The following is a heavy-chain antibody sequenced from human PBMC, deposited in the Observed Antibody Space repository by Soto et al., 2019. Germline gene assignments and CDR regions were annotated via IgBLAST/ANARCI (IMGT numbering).Heavy chain of an antibody. CDR1: GFTFSSYA. V-gene: IGHV3-23*01. D-gene: IGHD2-15*01. Sequence: EVQLLESGGGLVQPGGSLRLSCAASGFTFSSYAMSWVRQAPGKGLEWVSAISGSGGSTYYADSVKGRFTISRDNSKNXXYLQMNSLRAEDTAVYYCAKVTSSGGSCYSCWFDPWGQGTLVTVSS. CDR3: AKVTSSGGSCYSCWFDP. CDR2: ISGSGGST. J-gene: IGHJ5*02.